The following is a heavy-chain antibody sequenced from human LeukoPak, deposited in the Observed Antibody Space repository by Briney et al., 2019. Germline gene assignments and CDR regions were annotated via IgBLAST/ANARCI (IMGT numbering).Heavy chain of an antibody. CDR1: GFTFSSYA. V-gene: IGHV3-23*01. CDR3: ARTSEYSSSSGLNL. D-gene: IGHD6-6*01. J-gene: IGHJ5*02. Sequence: TGGSLRLSCAASGFTFSSYAMSWVRQAPGKGLEWVSAISGSGGSTYYADSVKGRFTISRDNAKNSLYLQMNSLRAEDTAVYYCARTSEYSSSSGLNLWGQGTLVTVSS. CDR2: ISGSGGST.